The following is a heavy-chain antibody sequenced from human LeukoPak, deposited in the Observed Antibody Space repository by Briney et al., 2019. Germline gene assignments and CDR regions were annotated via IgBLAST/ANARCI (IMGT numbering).Heavy chain of an antibody. D-gene: IGHD2-8*01. CDR2: IIGDGSNT. V-gene: IGHV3-23*01. J-gene: IGHJ5*02. CDR3: AKSMTTTNVDWFDP. CDR1: GFTFSHHA. Sequence: GGSLRVSCAAAGFTFSHHAMSWARQSLGKRLEWVSVIIGDGSNTYYADSVKGRFTISRDNSNNMLYLQMNSLRGEDTAVYYCAKSMTTTNVDWFDPWGQGTLVTVSS.